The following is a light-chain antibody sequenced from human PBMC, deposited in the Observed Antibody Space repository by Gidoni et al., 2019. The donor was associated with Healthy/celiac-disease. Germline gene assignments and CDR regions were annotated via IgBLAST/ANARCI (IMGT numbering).Light chain of an antibody. V-gene: IGKV1-33*01. Sequence: DIQMTQSPSSLSASVGDRVTITCQASQDISNYLNWYQQKPGKAPKLLIYDASNLETGVPSRFSGSGSGTDFTFTISSLQPEDIATYYCQQYDNLLWTFGQETKVETK. CDR2: DAS. CDR1: QDISNY. CDR3: QQYDNLLWT. J-gene: IGKJ1*01.